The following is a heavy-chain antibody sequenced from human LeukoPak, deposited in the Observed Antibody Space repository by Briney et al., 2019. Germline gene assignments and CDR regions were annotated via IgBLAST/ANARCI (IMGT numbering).Heavy chain of an antibody. CDR3: ARGLRITMARGVLNWFDP. J-gene: IGHJ5*02. V-gene: IGHV1-8*01. CDR1: GYTFTSYD. CDR2: MNPNSGNT. Sequence: GASVKVSCKASGYTFTSYDINWVRQATGQGLEWMGWMNPNSGNTVYAQKFQGRVTMTRNTSISTAYMELSSLRSEDTAVYYCARGLRITMARGVLNWFDPWGQGTLVTVSS. D-gene: IGHD3-10*01.